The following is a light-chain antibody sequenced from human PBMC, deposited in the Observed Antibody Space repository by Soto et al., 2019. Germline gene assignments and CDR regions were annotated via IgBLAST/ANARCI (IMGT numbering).Light chain of an antibody. J-gene: IGLJ1*01. CDR3: AAWDDSLSGPSYV. V-gene: IGLV1-47*01. CDR2: RNN. Sequence: QSLLTQPPSASGTPGQRVTISCSGSSSNIGSNYVYWYQQLPGTAPKLLIYRNNQRPSGVPDRFSGSKSGTSASLAISGLRSEDEADYYCAAWDDSLSGPSYVFGTGTKVTVL. CDR1: SSNIGSNY.